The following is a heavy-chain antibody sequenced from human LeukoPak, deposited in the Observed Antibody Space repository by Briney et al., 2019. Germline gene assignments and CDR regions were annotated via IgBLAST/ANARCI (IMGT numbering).Heavy chain of an antibody. V-gene: IGHV3-NL1*01. D-gene: IGHD3-16*01. Sequence: GGSLRLSCAASGFTFSSYGMHWVRQAPGKGLEWVSTISGSGGTKYYADSVKGRFTISRDNSKNTLYLQMNSLRAEDTAVYYCARDRGALDYPDYWGQGTLVTVSS. CDR2: ISGSGGTK. J-gene: IGHJ4*02. CDR3: ARDRGALDYPDY. CDR1: GFTFSSYG.